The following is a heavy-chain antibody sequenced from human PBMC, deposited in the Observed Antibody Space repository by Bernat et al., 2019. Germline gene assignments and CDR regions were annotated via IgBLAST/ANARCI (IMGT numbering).Heavy chain of an antibody. CDR1: GGSFSGYY. CDR3: ARGLGCSSTSCHPRSSNYDELSQLVDV. D-gene: IGHD2-2*01. Sequence: QVQLQQWGVGLLKPSETLSLTCAVYGGSFSGYYWSWIRQPPGKGLEWIGEINHSGSTNYNPSLKSRVTISVDTSKNQFSLKLSSVTAADTAVYYCARGLGCSSTSCHPRSSNYDELSQLVDVWGKGTTVTVSS. J-gene: IGHJ6*04. V-gene: IGHV4-34*01. CDR2: INHSGST.